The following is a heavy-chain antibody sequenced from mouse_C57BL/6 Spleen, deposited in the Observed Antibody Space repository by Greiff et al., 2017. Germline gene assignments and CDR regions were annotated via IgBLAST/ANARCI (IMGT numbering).Heavy chain of an antibody. CDR3: ARAHYYGSSLYYYAMDY. CDR1: GFTFSSYA. D-gene: IGHD1-1*01. J-gene: IGHJ4*01. Sequence: EVKLVESGGGLVKPGGSLKLSCAASGFTFSSYAMSWVRQTPEKRLEWVATISDGGSYTYYPDNVKGRFTISRDNAKNNLYLQMSHLKSEDTAMYYCARAHYYGSSLYYYAMDYWGQGTSVTVSS. CDR2: ISDGGSYT. V-gene: IGHV5-4*03.